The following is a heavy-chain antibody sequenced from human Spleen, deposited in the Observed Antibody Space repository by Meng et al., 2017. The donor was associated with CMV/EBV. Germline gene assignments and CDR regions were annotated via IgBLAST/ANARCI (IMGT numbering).Heavy chain of an antibody. V-gene: IGHV1-8*01. Sequence: SGSTFASYDITWVRQATGQGLEWMGWMNPNSGNTGYAPKFQGRLTMSRNTSISTAYMDLSSLRSEDTAVYYCARGRGTTHKGNWFDPWGQGTLVTVSS. CDR2: MNPNSGNT. J-gene: IGHJ5*02. CDR3: ARGRGTTHKGNWFDP. CDR1: GSTFASYD. D-gene: IGHD2-15*01.